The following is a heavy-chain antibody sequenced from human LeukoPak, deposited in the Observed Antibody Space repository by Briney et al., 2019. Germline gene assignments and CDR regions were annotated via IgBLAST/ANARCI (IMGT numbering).Heavy chain of an antibody. CDR2: ISAYNGNT. V-gene: IGHV1-18*01. CDR1: GYTFTSYG. CDR3: ARPTGYYGSGSPPPYYYYGMDV. D-gene: IGHD3-10*01. J-gene: IGHJ6*02. Sequence: GASVKVSCKASGYTFTSYGISWVRQAPGQGLEWMGWISAYNGNTNYAQKLQGRVTMTTDTSTSTAYMELSSLRSEDTAVYYCARPTGYYGSGSPPPYYYYGMDVWGQGTTVTVSS.